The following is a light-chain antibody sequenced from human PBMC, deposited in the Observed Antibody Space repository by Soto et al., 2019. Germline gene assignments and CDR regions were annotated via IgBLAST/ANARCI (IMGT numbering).Light chain of an antibody. CDR1: ALPKQY. Sequence: SYELTQPPSVSVSPGQTARITCSGDALPKQYAYWYQQKPGQAPVLVLYKDTERPSGIPERFSGSSSGTTVTLIISGVQAEDEADYYCQSADSSGTEVFGGGTKLTVL. CDR3: QSADSSGTEV. J-gene: IGLJ2*01. V-gene: IGLV3-25*03. CDR2: KDT.